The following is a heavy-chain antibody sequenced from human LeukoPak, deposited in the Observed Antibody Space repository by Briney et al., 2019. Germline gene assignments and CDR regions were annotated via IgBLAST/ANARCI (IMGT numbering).Heavy chain of an antibody. CDR3: ARGRGGLLWFGEFNS. J-gene: IGHJ4*02. CDR1: GFIFSTYW. D-gene: IGHD3-10*01. V-gene: IGHV3-7*01. Sequence: GGSLRLSCAASGFIFSTYWTSWVRQAPGKGLEWVANIKQDGSDKYYVDSVKGRFTISRDNAKNSLYLQMNSLRAEDTAVYYCARGRGGLLWFGEFNSWGQGTLVTDSS. CDR2: IKQDGSDK.